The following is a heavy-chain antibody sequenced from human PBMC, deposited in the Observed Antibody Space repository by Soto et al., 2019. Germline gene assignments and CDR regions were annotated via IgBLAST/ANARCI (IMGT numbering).Heavy chain of an antibody. CDR3: ARIGGGTAPH. CDR2: MRPANGET. CDR1: GYTCTSFD. V-gene: IGHV1-8*02. Sequence: QVQLVQSEAEVKEPGASVKVSCKASGYTCTSFDINWVRQATGHGPEWLGWMRPANGETGYAQRFQGRVTMTRDTSINTAYLELRSLRSEDTAVYYCARIGGGTAPHWGRGTLVTVSS. J-gene: IGHJ4*02. D-gene: IGHD1-1*01.